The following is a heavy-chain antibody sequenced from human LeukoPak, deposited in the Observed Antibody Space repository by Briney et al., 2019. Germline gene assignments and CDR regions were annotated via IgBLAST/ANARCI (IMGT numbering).Heavy chain of an antibody. CDR2: ISSSSSYI. V-gene: IGHV3-21*01. J-gene: IGHJ4*02. Sequence: GGSLRLSCAASGFTFSSYSMNWVRQAPGKGLEWVSSISSSSSYIYDADSVKGQFTITRDNAKNSLYLQMNSLRAEDTAVYYCAGYYFAGDYFDYWGRGTLVSVSS. CDR1: GFTFSSYS. D-gene: IGHD3-10*01. CDR3: AGYYFAGDYFDY.